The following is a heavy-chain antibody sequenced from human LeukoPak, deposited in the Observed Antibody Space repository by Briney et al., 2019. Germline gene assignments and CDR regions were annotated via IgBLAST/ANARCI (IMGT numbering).Heavy chain of an antibody. Sequence: GGSLRLSCAASGFTFSSFTMNWVRQAPGKGLEWVSCVSYITRGPPISYYAESVKGRFIICRDDAKKSLYLQMSNLTAEDTAVYYCARVHPPGYYYHYMDVWGKGTTVTVSS. CDR3: ARVHPPGYYYHYMDV. CDR1: GFTFSSFT. D-gene: IGHD1-1*01. CDR2: ITRGPPIS. J-gene: IGHJ6*03. V-gene: IGHV3-48*01.